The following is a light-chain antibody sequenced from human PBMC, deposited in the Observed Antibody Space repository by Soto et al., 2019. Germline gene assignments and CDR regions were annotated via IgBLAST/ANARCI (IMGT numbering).Light chain of an antibody. Sequence: DVQMTQSPSSLSASVGERVTITCRASQNIRPYLSWYQQKPGKAPKLLIFETSTLQSGVPSRFTGAGSGTDFSLTISSLQPEDFATYYCQESFYAPPTFGQGTKVEI. V-gene: IGKV1-39*01. CDR1: QNIRPY. CDR2: ETS. CDR3: QESFYAPPT. J-gene: IGKJ1*01.